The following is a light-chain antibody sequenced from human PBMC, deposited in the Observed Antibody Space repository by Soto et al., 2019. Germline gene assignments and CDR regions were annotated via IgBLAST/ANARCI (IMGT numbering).Light chain of an antibody. J-gene: IGKJ1*01. CDR1: QSVNSR. CDR3: QQYGSSPRT. CDR2: GAS. V-gene: IGKV3-20*01. Sequence: EIVLTQSPGTLALSPGERATLSCRASQSVNSRLAWYQHKPGQAPRLLISGASNRASGIPARFSAWGSGTDFTLTISRLEPEDFAVYYCQQYGSSPRTFGQGTKVDIK.